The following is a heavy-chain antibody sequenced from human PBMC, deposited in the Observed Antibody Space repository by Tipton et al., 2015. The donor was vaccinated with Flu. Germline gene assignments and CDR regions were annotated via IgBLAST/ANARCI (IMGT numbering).Heavy chain of an antibody. CDR3: ARQIYYYDDSAYY. CDR2: IHPGDSDT. D-gene: IGHD3-22*01. J-gene: IGHJ4*02. CDR1: GYRFTSYW. Sequence: QLVQSVAEVKKPGESLRISCKVSGYRFTSYWIGWVRQMPGKGLEWMGIIHPGDSDTTYSPSFQGQVTISADKSISTAYLQWSSLKASDTAMYYCARQIYYYDDSAYYWGQGTLVTVSS. V-gene: IGHV5-51*01.